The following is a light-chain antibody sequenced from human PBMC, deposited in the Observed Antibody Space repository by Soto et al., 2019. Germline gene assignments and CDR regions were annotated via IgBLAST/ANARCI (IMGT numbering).Light chain of an antibody. CDR3: HQSYSSPFT. V-gene: IGKV1-39*01. Sequence: DIQMTQAPSSPSASVGDRVTITCRASQPIDTSLNWYQQKPGNAPRLLVYAASSLQSGVPLRFSGSGSGTDVTLTISSLQPEDFATYYCHQSYSSPFTFGPGTTVDIK. CDR2: AAS. J-gene: IGKJ3*01. CDR1: QPIDTS.